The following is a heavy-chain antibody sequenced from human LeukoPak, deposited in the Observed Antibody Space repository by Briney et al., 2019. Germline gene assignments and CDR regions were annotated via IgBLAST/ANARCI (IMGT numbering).Heavy chain of an antibody. V-gene: IGHV6-1*01. J-gene: IGHJ4*02. CDR3: AREVAGTLAFDY. CDR2: TYYRSKWYN. D-gene: IGHD6-19*01. Sequence: PVQTLSLTCAISGDSVSSNSAAWNWIRQSPSRGLEWLGRTYYRSKWYNDYTVYAVSVKSRITINPDTSKNQVSLQLNSVTPEDTAVYYCAREVAGTLAFDYWGQGTLVTVSS. CDR1: GDSVSSNSAA.